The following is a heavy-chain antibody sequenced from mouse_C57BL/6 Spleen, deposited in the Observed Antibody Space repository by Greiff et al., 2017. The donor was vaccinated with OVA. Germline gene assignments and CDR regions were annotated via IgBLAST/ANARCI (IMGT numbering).Heavy chain of an antibody. J-gene: IGHJ3*01. CDR3: ARSNYGSSAWFAY. V-gene: IGHV2-2*01. D-gene: IGHD1-1*01. CDR1: GFSLTSYG. CDR2: IWRGGST. Sequence: VKLQESGPGLVQPSQSLSITCTVSGFSLTSYGVHWVRQSPGKGLEWLGVIWRGGSTDYNAAFISRLSISKDNSKSQVFFKMNSLQADDTAIYYCARSNYGSSAWFAYWGQGTLVTVSA.